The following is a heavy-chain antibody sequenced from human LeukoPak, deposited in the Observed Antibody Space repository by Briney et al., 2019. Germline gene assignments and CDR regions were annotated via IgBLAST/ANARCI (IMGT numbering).Heavy chain of an antibody. J-gene: IGHJ6*02. CDR2: IIPILGIA. CDR1: GGTFSSYA. CDR3: ARGQTDYYDSSGYLYYYYGMDV. D-gene: IGHD3-22*01. V-gene: IGHV1-69*04. Sequence: SVKVSCKASGGTFSSYAISWVRQAPGQGLEWMGWIIPILGIANYAQKFQGRVTITADKSTSTAYMELSSLRSEDTAVYYCARGQTDYYDSSGYLYYYYGMDVWGQGTTVTVSS.